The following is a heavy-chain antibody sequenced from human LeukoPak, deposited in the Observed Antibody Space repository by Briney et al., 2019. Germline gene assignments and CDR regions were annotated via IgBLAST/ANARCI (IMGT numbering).Heavy chain of an antibody. V-gene: IGHV4-59*08. CDR1: GGSISSYY. J-gene: IGHJ3*02. Sequence: SETLPLTCTVSGGSISSYYWSWIRQPPGKGLEWIGYIYYSGSTNYNPSLKSRVTISVDTSKNQFSLKLSSVTAADTAVYYCARPDSSRAFDIWGQGTMVTVSS. CDR2: IYYSGST. CDR3: ARPDSSRAFDI. D-gene: IGHD3-22*01.